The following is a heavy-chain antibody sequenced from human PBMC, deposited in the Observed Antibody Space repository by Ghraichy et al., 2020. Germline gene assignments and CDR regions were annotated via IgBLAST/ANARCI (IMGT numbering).Heavy chain of an antibody. J-gene: IGHJ6*02. D-gene: IGHD3-16*01. V-gene: IGHV3-53*01. CDR2: IYSGGST. CDR1: GFTVSSNY. CDR3: ARDGMIYYGMDV. Sequence: GGSLRLSCAASGFTVSSNYMSWVRQAPGKGLEWVSVIYSGGSTYYADSVKGRFTISRDNSKNTLYLQMNSLRAEDTAVYYVARDGMIYYGMDVWGQGTTVTVSS.